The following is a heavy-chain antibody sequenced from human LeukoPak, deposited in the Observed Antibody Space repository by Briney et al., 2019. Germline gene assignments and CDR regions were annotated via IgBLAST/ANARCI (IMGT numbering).Heavy chain of an antibody. CDR1: GGSFSGYY. D-gene: IGHD2-2*02. Sequence: PSETLSLTCAVYGGSFSGYYWSWIRQPPGKGLEWIGEINHSGSTNYNPSLKSRVTISVDTSKNQFSLKLSSVTAADTAVYYRARGRDYQLLYVFTNGIDYWGQGTLVTVSS. V-gene: IGHV4-34*01. CDR3: ARGRDYQLLYVFTNGIDY. J-gene: IGHJ4*02. CDR2: INHSGST.